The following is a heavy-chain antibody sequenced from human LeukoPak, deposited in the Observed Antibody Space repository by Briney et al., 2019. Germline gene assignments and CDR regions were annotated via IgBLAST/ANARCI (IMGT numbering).Heavy chain of an antibody. Sequence: ASVKVSCKASGYTFTGYYMHWVRQAPGQGLEWMGWINPNSGGANYAQKFQGRVTMTRDTSMSTAYMELSRLRSDDTAVYYCARVHGDYDEHFHYWGERTLVTLSS. CDR1: GYTFTGYY. CDR2: INPNSGGA. V-gene: IGHV1-2*02. J-gene: IGHJ4*02. D-gene: IGHD4-17*01. CDR3: ARVHGDYDEHFHY.